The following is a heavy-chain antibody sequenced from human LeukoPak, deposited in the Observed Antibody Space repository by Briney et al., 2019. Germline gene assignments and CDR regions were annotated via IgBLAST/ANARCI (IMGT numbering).Heavy chain of an antibody. J-gene: IGHJ6*03. CDR1: GFTFSSYA. Sequence: PGGSLRLSCAASGFTFSSYAMHWVRQAPGKGLEWLALISYDGNNKYYADSVKGRFTISRDNSKNTLYLQMNSPRAEDTAVYYCARGGVVVVVSYMDVWGEGTTVTVSS. D-gene: IGHD2-21*01. V-gene: IGHV3-30-3*01. CDR2: ISYDGNNK. CDR3: ARGGVVVVVSYMDV.